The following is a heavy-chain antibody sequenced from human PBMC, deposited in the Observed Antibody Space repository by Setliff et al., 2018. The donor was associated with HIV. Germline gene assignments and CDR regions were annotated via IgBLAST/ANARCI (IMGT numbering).Heavy chain of an antibody. D-gene: IGHD3-22*01. V-gene: IGHV3-NL1*01. CDR3: TTDADIDLYYYDSSGYYPFDH. CDR1: GFTFSRYG. Sequence: GGSLRLSCAASGFTFSRYGMHWVRQTPGKGLEWVAIIYSGGSSTYYADSVKGRFTISRDNSKNTLYLQLNNLRAEDTAVYYCTTDADIDLYYYDSSGYYPFDHWGQGTLVTVSS. CDR2: IYSGGSST. J-gene: IGHJ4*02.